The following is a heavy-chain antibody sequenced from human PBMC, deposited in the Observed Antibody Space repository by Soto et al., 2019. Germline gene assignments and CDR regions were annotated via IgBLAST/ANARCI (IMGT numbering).Heavy chain of an antibody. CDR1: GFTFSSYS. D-gene: IGHD6-13*01. CDR2: ISSSSSTI. CDR3: ARAASSSWYSWYFQH. Sequence: EVQLVESGGGLVQPGGSLRLSCAASGFTFSSYSMNWVRQAPGKGLEWVSYISSSSSTIYYAVSVKGRFTISRDNAKNSLYLQMNSLRDEDTAVYYCARAASSSWYSWYFQHWGQGTLVTVSS. V-gene: IGHV3-48*02. J-gene: IGHJ1*01.